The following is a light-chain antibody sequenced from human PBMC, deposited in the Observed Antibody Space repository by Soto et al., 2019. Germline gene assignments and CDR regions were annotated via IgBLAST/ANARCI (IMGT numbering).Light chain of an antibody. J-gene: IGKJ2*01. V-gene: IGKV1-39*01. Sequence: DIQMTQSPSSLSASVGDRVTITCRTSQSISNYLNWYQQKPGKAPKLLIYAASSLQSGVPSRFSGSGSGTDFTLTISRPQPEDFATYYCQQTYSTPPTFGQGTTLEIK. CDR2: AAS. CDR1: QSISNY. CDR3: QQTYSTPPT.